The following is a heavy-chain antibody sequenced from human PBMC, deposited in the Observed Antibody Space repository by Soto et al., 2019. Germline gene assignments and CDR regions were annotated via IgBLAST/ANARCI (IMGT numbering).Heavy chain of an antibody. CDR2: ITAGNGNT. CDR3: ARGVGQLVNHYHYYYGMDV. CDR1: GYPFTSYS. Sequence: ASVDASCKASGYPFTSYSIHWVRQAPGQRHECMGWITAGNGNTKYSQKFQGRVTITRDTYASTAYMELSSLRSEDRAVYYCARGVGQLVNHYHYYYGMDVWGQGTTVPSP. V-gene: IGHV1-3*01. J-gene: IGHJ6*02. D-gene: IGHD6-6*01.